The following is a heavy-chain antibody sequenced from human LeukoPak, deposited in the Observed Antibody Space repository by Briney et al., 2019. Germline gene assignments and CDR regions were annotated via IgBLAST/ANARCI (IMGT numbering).Heavy chain of an antibody. CDR3: ARDGPKITTFGYFDY. J-gene: IGHJ4*02. CDR1: GFTFSSYV. Sequence: PGGSLRLSCAASGFTFSSYVMHWVRQAPGKGLEGVAVISYDGSNIYYADSVKGRFTISRDNSKSTLYLQMNSLRAEDTAVYYCARDGPKITTFGYFDYWGQGTLVTGSS. CDR2: ISYDGSNI. V-gene: IGHV3-30*04. D-gene: IGHD1/OR15-1a*01.